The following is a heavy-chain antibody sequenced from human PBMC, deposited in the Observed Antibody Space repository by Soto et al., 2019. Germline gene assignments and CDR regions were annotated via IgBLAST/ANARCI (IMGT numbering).Heavy chain of an antibody. D-gene: IGHD3-10*01. CDR1: GLTFSSYS. CDR3: ARDFYYGSGSYYMDY. Sequence: GGSLRLSCAASGLTFSSYSMNWVRQAPGKGLEWVSSISSSSSYIYYADSVKGRFTISRDNAKNSLYLQMNSLRAEDTAVYYCARDFYYGSGSYYMDYWGQGTLVTVSS. J-gene: IGHJ4*02. V-gene: IGHV3-21*01. CDR2: ISSSSSYI.